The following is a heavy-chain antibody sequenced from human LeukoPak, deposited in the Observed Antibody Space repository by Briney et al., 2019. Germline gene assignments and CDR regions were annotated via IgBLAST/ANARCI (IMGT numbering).Heavy chain of an antibody. Sequence: GGSLRLSCAASGFTFSSYGMHWVRQAPGKGLEWVAVIWYDGSNKYYADSVKGRFTISRDNSKNTLYLQMNSLRAEDTAVYYCAKDQTYSSSWYNWFDPWGQGTLVTVSS. D-gene: IGHD6-13*01. V-gene: IGHV3-33*06. CDR1: GFTFSSYG. CDR2: IWYDGSNK. CDR3: AKDQTYSSSWYNWFDP. J-gene: IGHJ5*02.